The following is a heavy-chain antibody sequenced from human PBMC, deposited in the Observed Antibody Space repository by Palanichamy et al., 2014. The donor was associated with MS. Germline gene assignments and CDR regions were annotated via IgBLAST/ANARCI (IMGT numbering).Heavy chain of an antibody. J-gene: IGHJ4*02. CDR1: GFTFRDYW. CDR2: INKDGSEK. CDR3: ARDNSGDGWYY. V-gene: IGHV3-7*03. D-gene: IGHD5-24*01. Sequence: EVQLVESGGGLVQPGGSLRLSCVVSGFTFRDYWMSWVRQAPGKGLEWVANINKDGSEKHYVDSVRGRFTISRDNAKNSLYLQMSSLRVEDTAVYYRARDNSGDGWYYWGQGTLVPVSS.